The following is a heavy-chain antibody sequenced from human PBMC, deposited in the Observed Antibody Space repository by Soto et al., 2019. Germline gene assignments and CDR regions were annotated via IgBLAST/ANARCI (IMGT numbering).Heavy chain of an antibody. CDR1: GGTFSSYT. CDR3: ARGAYRGGSTFDY. D-gene: IGHD1-26*01. J-gene: IGHJ4*02. Sequence: QVQLVQSGAEVKKPGSSVMVSCKASGGTFSSYTFSWVRQAPGQGLEWMGGIIPIFKTPHYARKFQGRVTITADESTSTAYMEMSSLRSEDTAVYYCARGAYRGGSTFDYGGQGTLVTVSS. V-gene: IGHV1-69*01. CDR2: IIPIFKTP.